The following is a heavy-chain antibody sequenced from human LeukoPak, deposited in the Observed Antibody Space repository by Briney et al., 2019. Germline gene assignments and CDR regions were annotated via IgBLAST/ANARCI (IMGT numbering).Heavy chain of an antibody. CDR2: IYYSGST. Sequence: SETLSLTCTVSGGSISSSSYYWGWIRQPPGKGLEWIGSIYYSGSTYYNPSLKSRVTISVDTSKNQFSLKLSSVTAADTAVYYCARVVYYDSSGYYYWFDYWGQGTLVTVSS. CDR1: GGSISSSSYY. V-gene: IGHV4-39*07. J-gene: IGHJ4*02. CDR3: ARVVYYDSSGYYYWFDY. D-gene: IGHD3-22*01.